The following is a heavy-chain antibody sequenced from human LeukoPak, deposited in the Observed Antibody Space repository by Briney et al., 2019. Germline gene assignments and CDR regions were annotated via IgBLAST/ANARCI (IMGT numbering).Heavy chain of an antibody. D-gene: IGHD4-17*01. CDR1: GYSLNSFW. Sequence: GESLKISCRGSGYSLNSFWIGWVRQMPGKGPECMGIIYPGASDTRYSPSFQGQVAISADKSISTAYLQWSSLKASDSALYYCARLRTYGDYALNYWGQGTLVTVSS. J-gene: IGHJ4*02. CDR3: ARLRTYGDYALNY. V-gene: IGHV5-51*01. CDR2: IYPGASDT.